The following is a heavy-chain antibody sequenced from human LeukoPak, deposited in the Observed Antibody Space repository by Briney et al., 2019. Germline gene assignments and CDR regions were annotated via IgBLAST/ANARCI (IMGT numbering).Heavy chain of an antibody. CDR2: ISWNSGSI. D-gene: IGHD3-9*01. J-gene: IGHJ3*02. CDR1: GFTFDDYA. CDR3: AKTLDVLRYFDWPSTLNAFDI. V-gene: IGHV3-9*01. Sequence: GGSLRLSCAASGFTFDDYAMHWVRQAPGKGLEWVSGISWNSGSIGYADSVKGRFTISRDNAKNSLYLQMNSLRAEDTALYYCAKTLDVLRYFDWPSTLNAFDIWGQGTMVTVSS.